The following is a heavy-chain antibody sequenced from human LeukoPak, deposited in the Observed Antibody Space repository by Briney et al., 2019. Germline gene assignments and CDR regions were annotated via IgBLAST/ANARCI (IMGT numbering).Heavy chain of an antibody. CDR3: ARDRRPSSWLGVGP. CDR1: GFTFSSYW. V-gene: IGHV3-7*01. J-gene: IGHJ5*02. D-gene: IGHD6-13*01. CDR2: IKQDGSER. Sequence: GGSLRLSCEASGFTFSSYWMTWVRQAPGKGLEWVANIKQDGSERNYVDSVKGRFIISRDNAKNSLYLQMNSLRAGDTAVYYCARDRRPSSWLGVGPWGQGTLVTVSS.